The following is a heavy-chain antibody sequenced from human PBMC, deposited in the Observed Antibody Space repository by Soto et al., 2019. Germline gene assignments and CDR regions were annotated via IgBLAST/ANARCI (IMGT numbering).Heavy chain of an antibody. CDR2: INPSGGST. D-gene: IGHD1-26*01. CDR3: ARSQVGRPLDV. CDR1: LYTFTNFY. J-gene: IGHJ6*02. Sequence: AXSVKISFKASLYTFTNFYIPWLRQAPGQGLEWMGIINPSGGSTTYPQKFQGRVTMTRDTSTSTVHMELITLRSEDTAVYYCARSQVGRPLDVWGPGNTVTVSS. V-gene: IGHV1-46*01.